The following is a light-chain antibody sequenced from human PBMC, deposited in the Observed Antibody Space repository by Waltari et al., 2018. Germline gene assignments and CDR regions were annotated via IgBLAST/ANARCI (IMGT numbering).Light chain of an antibody. V-gene: IGLV2-23*02. Sequence: QSALTQPASVSGSPGQSVTISCTGTSSNVGFFNLVSWYQHHPGKAPKLMIYVVRDRTSWVSNRFSGSKSGYTASLTISGLQAEDEADYYCCSYAGRSTWVFGGGTKVTVL. CDR1: SSNVGFFNL. J-gene: IGLJ3*02. CDR3: CSYAGRSTWV. CDR2: VVR.